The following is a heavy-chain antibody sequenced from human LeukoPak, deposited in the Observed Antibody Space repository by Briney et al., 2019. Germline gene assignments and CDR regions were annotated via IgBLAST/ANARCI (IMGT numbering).Heavy chain of an antibody. CDR3: ASRRSSGAFEY. V-gene: IGHV3-11*03. CDR1: EFTFSDYY. Sequence: GGSLRLSCAASEFTFSDYYMSWIRQAPGKGLEWVSFVSSTGSYTNFADSVKGRFSISRDNAKNSLYLQMNSLRAEDTAVYYCASRRSSGAFEYWGQGTLVTVSS. D-gene: IGHD6-19*01. CDR2: VSSTGSYT. J-gene: IGHJ4*02.